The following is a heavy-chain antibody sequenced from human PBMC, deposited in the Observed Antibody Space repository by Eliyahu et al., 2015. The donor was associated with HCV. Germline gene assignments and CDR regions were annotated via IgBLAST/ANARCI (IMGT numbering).Heavy chain of an antibody. D-gene: IGHD3-10*01. Sequence: EVQLVESGGGLVKPGGXLRXSXAASGFTFXXAWMXWVRQAPGKGLEWIGRIKNKTVGGTTDYAAPVKGRFTISRDDSKSTLYLQMNSLKTEDTAVYYCTTGAPGGFDYYLDVWGQGTTVTVSS. J-gene: IGHJ6*03. V-gene: IGHV3-15*01. CDR1: GFTFXXAW. CDR3: TTGAPGGFDYYLDV. CDR2: IKNKTVGGTT.